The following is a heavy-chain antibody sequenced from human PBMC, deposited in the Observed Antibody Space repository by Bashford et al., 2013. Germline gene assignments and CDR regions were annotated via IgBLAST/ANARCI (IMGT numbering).Heavy chain of an antibody. CDR2: IYYSGST. J-gene: IGHJ4*02. D-gene: IGHD1-26*01. CDR3: ARSPEGRIKATFDY. Sequence: SSETLSLTCTVSGGSVNSGSYYWSWIRQPPGKGLEWIGYIYYSGSTNYNPSLKSRVTISVDTSKNQFSLKLSSVTAADAAVYYCARSPEGRIKATFDYWGQGTLVTVSS. V-gene: IGHV4-61*01. CDR1: GGSVNSGSYY.